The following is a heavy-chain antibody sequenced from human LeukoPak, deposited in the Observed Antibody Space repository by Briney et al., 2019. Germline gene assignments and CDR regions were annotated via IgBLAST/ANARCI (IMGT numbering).Heavy chain of an antibody. V-gene: IGHV3-23*01. CDR2: ISGSGGST. Sequence: GGSLRLSCAVSGFTFSSYAMSWVRQAPGPGLEWGSAISGSGGSTYSADSVKGRFTISRDNSKNTLYLQMNSLRAEDTAVYYCAKDPYSSSWRYYFDYWGQGTLVTVSS. J-gene: IGHJ4*02. CDR1: GFTFSSYA. D-gene: IGHD6-13*01. CDR3: AKDPYSSSWRYYFDY.